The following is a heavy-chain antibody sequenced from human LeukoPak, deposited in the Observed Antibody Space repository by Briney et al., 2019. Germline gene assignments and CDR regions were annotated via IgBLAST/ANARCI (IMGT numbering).Heavy chain of an antibody. D-gene: IGHD1-14*01. J-gene: IGHJ6*03. CDR2: IYYSGRT. V-gene: IGHV4-39*01. Sequence: SETLSLTCTVSGGSIDSSSHYWGWIRRPPGKGLEWIGSIYYSGRTYYNPSLKSRVTISVDTSKNQFSLKLSSVTAADTAVYFYARHRDDFEPHYYYIDVWGKGTTVTVSS. CDR3: ARHRDDFEPHYYYIDV. CDR1: GGSIDSSSHY.